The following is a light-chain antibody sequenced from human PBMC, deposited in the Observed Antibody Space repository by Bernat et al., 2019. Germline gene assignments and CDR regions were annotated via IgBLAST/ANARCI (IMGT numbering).Light chain of an antibody. J-gene: IGKJ4*01. V-gene: IGKV1-16*01. CDR3: QQYDRYPLT. Sequence: DIQMTQSPSSLSASVGDRVTITCRATQDISKYLAWFQQKPGKAAKSLIYGASTLYSGVPSRFSGSGSGTDFTLTISSLQPEDLGTYYCQQYDRYPLTFGGGTKVEVK. CDR1: QDISKY. CDR2: GAS.